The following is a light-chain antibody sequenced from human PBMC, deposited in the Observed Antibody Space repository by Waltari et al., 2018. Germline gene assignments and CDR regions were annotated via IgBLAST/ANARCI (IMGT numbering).Light chain of an antibody. J-gene: IGKJ1*01. V-gene: IGKV2-28*01. Sequence: DFVLTQSPLSLPVTPGEPASISCRSSQSLLNSNGYNYLDWYLQKPGQSPQLLIYLASNRASGVPDRFSGSGSGTDFTLTINSLEAEDAAAYYCHQSSTLPWTFGQGTKVEIK. CDR1: QSLLNSNGYNY. CDR2: LAS. CDR3: HQSSTLPWT.